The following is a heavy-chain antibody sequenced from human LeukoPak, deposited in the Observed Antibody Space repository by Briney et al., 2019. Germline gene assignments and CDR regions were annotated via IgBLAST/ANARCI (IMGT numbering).Heavy chain of an antibody. CDR3: ARDLLKSGYGPYDY. CDR1: GYTFTSYG. D-gene: IGHD5-12*01. J-gene: IGHJ4*02. Sequence: ASVKVSCKASGYTFTSYGISWVRQAPGQGLEWMGWISAYNGNTNYAQRLQGRVTMTTDTSTSTAYMELRSLRSDDTAVYYCARDLLKSGYGPYDYWGQGTLVTVSS. CDR2: ISAYNGNT. V-gene: IGHV1-18*01.